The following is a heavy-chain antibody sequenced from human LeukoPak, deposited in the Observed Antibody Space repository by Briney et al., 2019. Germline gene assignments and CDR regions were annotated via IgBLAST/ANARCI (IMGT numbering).Heavy chain of an antibody. J-gene: IGHJ4*02. CDR2: ISGSGGST. CDR1: GFIFNNYA. CDR3: ANIPYSSSWYFDY. Sequence: GGSLRLSCAGSGFIFNNYAMHWVRQPPGKGLEWVSAISGSGGSTYYADSVKGRFTISRDNSKNTLYLQMNSLRAEDTAVYYCANIPYSSSWYFDYWGQGTLVTVSS. D-gene: IGHD6-13*01. V-gene: IGHV3-23*01.